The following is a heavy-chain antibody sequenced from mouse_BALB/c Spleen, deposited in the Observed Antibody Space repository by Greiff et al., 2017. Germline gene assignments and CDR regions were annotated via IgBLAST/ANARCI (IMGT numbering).Heavy chain of an antibody. Sequence: EVKVVESGGGLVQPGGSRKLSCAASGFTFSDYGMAWVRQAPGKGPEWVAFISNLAYSIYYADTVTGRFTISRENAKNTLYLEMSSLRSEDTAMYYCAREGYGNWGQGTLVTVSA. CDR3: AREGYGN. CDR1: GFTFSDYG. V-gene: IGHV5-15*02. CDR2: ISNLAYSI. J-gene: IGHJ3*02.